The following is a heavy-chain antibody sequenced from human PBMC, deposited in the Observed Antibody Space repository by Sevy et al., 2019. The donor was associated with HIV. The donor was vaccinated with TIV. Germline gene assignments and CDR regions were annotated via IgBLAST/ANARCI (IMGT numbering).Heavy chain of an antibody. D-gene: IGHD2-8*02. CDR2: LICCGSRT. J-gene: IGHJ6*02. Sequence: GGSLRLSCAASGFPFSNFAMSWVRQAPGKGLEWFSTLICCGSRTYYADSVTGRFIISIATSRNTLFLQTNSLRAEDTAIYYCAKRRVQSGLSGGGANYGMDVCGRGTTVTVSS. V-gene: IGHV3-23*01. CDR3: AKRRVQSGLSGGGANYGMDV. CDR1: GFPFSNFA.